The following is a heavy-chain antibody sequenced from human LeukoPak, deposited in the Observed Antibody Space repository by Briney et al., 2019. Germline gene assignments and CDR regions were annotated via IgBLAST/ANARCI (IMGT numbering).Heavy chain of an antibody. J-gene: IGHJ1*01. CDR2: ISYSSNYI. CDR3: ARERGSGWGGGIQH. V-gene: IGHV3-21*01. Sequence: GGSLRLSCAASGFTFSSYGMHWVRQAPGRGLEWVSCISYSSNYIYYADSVKGRFTISRDNTKNSLYLQMNSLRAEDTAVYYCARERGSGWGGGIQHWGQGTLVTVSS. D-gene: IGHD6-19*01. CDR1: GFTFSSYG.